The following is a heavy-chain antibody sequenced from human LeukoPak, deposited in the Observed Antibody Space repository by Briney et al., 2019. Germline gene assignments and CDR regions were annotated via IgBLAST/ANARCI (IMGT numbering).Heavy chain of an antibody. V-gene: IGHV1-18*01. CDR1: GYTFASFG. CDR3: ARAGYRLSGYFYYMDV. Sequence: ASVKVSCKAPGYTFASFGITWVRQAPGQGLEWMGWINTHNGDTNYAQKLQGRVTMTTDTSTSTAYMELRSLRSDDTAVYYCARAGYRLSGYFYYMDVWGKGTTVTVSS. J-gene: IGHJ6*03. D-gene: IGHD2-2*03. CDR2: INTHNGDT.